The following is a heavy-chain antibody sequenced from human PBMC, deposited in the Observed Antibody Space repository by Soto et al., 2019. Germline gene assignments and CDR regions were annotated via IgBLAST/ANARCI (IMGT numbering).Heavy chain of an antibody. V-gene: IGHV4-59*01. CDR2: IYYSGST. J-gene: IGHJ5*02. Sequence: SETLSLTCTFSGGSISSYYWSWIRQPPGKGLEWIGYIYYSGSTNYNPSLKSRVTISVDTSKNQFSLKLSSVTAADTAVYYCARSGVAAAGPEDWFDPWGQGTLVTVSS. CDR3: ARSGVAAAGPEDWFDP. D-gene: IGHD6-13*01. CDR1: GGSISSYY.